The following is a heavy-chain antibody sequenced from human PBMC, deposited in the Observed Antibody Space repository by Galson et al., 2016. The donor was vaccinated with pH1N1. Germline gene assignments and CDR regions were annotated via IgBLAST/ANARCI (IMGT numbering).Heavy chain of an antibody. D-gene: IGHD1-26*01. Sequence: SLRLSCAASGFTFDDYAMHWVRQAPGKGLEWVSGISWNSGSIGYADSVKGRFTISRDNAKNSLYLQMNSLRAEDTALYYRAKVDGYYLGYFDYWGQGTLVTVSS. CDR3: AKVDGYYLGYFDY. CDR1: GFTFDDYA. J-gene: IGHJ4*02. CDR2: ISWNSGSI. V-gene: IGHV3-9*01.